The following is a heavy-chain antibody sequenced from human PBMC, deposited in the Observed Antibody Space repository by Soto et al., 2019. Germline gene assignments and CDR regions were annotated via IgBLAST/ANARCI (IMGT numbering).Heavy chain of an antibody. Sequence: QVQLQESGPGLVKPSQTLSLTCTVSGGSISSGAYYWSWIRQHPGKGLELIGHIYYSGSTYFNPSLKSRVTISVDTSKNQFSLKLSSVTAADTAVYYCARQGGDGVDYWGQGTLVTVSS. CDR3: ARQGGDGVDY. V-gene: IGHV4-31*03. CDR2: IYYSGST. CDR1: GGSISSGAYY. D-gene: IGHD3-16*01. J-gene: IGHJ4*02.